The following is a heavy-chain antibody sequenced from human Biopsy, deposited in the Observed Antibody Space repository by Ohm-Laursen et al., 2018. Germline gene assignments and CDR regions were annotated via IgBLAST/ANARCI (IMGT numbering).Heavy chain of an antibody. CDR2: ISHTGYT. J-gene: IGHJ4*02. CDR1: GGSFTGHY. Sequence: SQTLSLTCTVSGGSFTGHYWIWIRQPPGQGLEWIGHISHTGYTSYKSSLKSRVTISLDTSRKHFSLRLTSLAAADTAVYYCARGSNDFGGLYFHRWGQGTLLTVSS. CDR3: ARGSNDFGGLYFHR. V-gene: IGHV4-59*11. D-gene: IGHD4-23*01.